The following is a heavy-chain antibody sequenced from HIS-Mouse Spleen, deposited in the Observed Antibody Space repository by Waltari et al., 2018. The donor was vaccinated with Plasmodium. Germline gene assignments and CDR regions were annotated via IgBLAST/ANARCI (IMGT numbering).Heavy chain of an antibody. CDR1: GFTFSSSW. Sequence: EVQRVEFGGGLVEPGGCLRLSRAGSGFTFSSSWVSWVRQAPGKGLEWVANIKQDGSEKYYVDSVKGRFTISRDNAKNSLYLQMNSLRAEDTAVYYCASSWYWYFDLWGRGTLVTVSS. V-gene: IGHV3-7*01. J-gene: IGHJ2*01. CDR2: IKQDGSEK. D-gene: IGHD6-13*01. CDR3: ASSWYWYFDL.